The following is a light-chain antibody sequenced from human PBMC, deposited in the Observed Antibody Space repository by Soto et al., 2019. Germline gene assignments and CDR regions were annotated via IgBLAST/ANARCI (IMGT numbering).Light chain of an antibody. CDR1: QDISSY. J-gene: IGKJ4*01. V-gene: IGKV1-33*01. CDR2: DAS. CDR3: QQYDNLPVT. Sequence: DLQMTQSPSSLSASVGDRVTITCQASQDISSYLNWYQQKPGKAPKLLIYDASNLQTGVPSRFSGSGSGTDFTFTISSLQPEDAATYYCQQYDNLPVTFGGGTKVEIK.